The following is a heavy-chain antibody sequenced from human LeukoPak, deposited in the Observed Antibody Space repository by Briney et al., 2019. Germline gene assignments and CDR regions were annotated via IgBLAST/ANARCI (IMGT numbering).Heavy chain of an antibody. V-gene: IGHV4-4*09. Sequence: PSETLSLTCAVSGGSFSGYYWSWIRQPPGKGLEWIGYIYTSGSTNYNPSLKSRVTISVDTSKNQFSLKLSSVTAADTAVYYCARHTFDVFGQPHYFDYWGQGTLVTVSS. D-gene: IGHD2/OR15-2a*01. CDR2: IYTSGST. CDR1: GGSFSGYY. CDR3: ARHTFDVFGQPHYFDY. J-gene: IGHJ4*02.